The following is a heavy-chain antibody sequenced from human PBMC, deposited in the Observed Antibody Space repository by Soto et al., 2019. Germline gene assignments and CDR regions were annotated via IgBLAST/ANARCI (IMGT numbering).Heavy chain of an antibody. CDR1: GFTFSSYW. Sequence: GGSLRLSCAASGFTFSSYWMHWVRQVPGKGLLWVSRIDEYGNTINYADSVKGRFTISRDNARNTLYLEMNSLRAEDTALYYCTRDIGGKGAYWGPGTLVAVSS. CDR2: IDEYGNTI. D-gene: IGHD3-10*01. J-gene: IGHJ4*02. V-gene: IGHV3-74*01. CDR3: TRDIGGKGAY.